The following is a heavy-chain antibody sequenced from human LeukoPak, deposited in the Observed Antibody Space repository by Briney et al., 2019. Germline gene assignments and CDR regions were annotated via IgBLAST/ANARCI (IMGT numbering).Heavy chain of an antibody. D-gene: IGHD5-12*01. Sequence: ASVKVSCKVSGYTLTELSMHWVRQAPGKGLEWMGGFDPEDGETIYAQKFQGRVTMTEDTSTDTAYMELSSPRSEDTAVYYCATESGYSGYDVYWGQGTLVTVSS. J-gene: IGHJ4*02. CDR2: FDPEDGET. CDR1: GYTLTELS. CDR3: ATESGYSGYDVY. V-gene: IGHV1-24*01.